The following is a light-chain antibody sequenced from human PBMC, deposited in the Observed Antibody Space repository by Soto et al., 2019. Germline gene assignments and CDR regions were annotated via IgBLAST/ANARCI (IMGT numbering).Light chain of an antibody. J-gene: IGKJ1*01. CDR2: AAS. CDR3: LQDYTYPLT. V-gene: IGKV1-6*01. CDR1: QGIRND. Sequence: AIQMTQSPSSLSASVGDRVTITCRASQGIRNDVLWYQHKPGKAPKLLIYAASSLQSGVPSRFSGSGSGTDFTLTITSLQPEDFATYYCLQDYTYPLTFGQGTKVDIK.